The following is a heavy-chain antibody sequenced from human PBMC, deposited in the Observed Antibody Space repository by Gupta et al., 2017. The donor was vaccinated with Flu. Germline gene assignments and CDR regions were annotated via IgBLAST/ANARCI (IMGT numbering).Heavy chain of an antibody. CDR2: ISGSGAKT. CDR3: AKCLTVEGTCYLDY. D-gene: IGHD4-17*01. Sequence: EVQLLESGGDLVQPGGSLRLSCTASGFSFSNYAMSWVRQAPGKGPHWVSGISGSGAKTYYADSVRGRFTISRDNSENTLYLHMTYLGDEDTAKYYCAKCLTVEGTCYLDYWGRGTLVTVSS. CDR1: GFSFSNYA. J-gene: IGHJ4*02. V-gene: IGHV3-23*01.